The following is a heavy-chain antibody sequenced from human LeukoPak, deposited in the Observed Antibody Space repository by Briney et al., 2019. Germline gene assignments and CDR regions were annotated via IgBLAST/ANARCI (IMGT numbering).Heavy chain of an antibody. CDR2: ISSSSSYI. J-gene: IGHJ4*02. CDR3: ARDVRGGSCFDY. D-gene: IGHD2-15*01. CDR1: GFTFSSYS. Sequence: PGGPLRLSCAASGFTFSSYSMNWVRQAPGKGLEWVSSISSSSSYIYYADSVKGRFTISRDNAKNLLYLQMNSLRAEDTAVYYCARDVRGGSCFDYWGQGTLVTVSS. V-gene: IGHV3-21*01.